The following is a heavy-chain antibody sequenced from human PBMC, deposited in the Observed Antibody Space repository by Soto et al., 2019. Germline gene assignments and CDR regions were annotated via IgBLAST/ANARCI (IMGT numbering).Heavy chain of an antibody. V-gene: IGHV1-69*13. CDR1: GGTFSIYA. CDR2: IIPIFGTA. J-gene: IGHJ4*02. D-gene: IGHD5-18*01. Sequence: SVKVACPASGGTFSIYAISWVLQAPGQGLEWMGGIIPIFGTANYAQKFQGRVTITADESTSTAYMELSSLRSEDTAVYYCARVGTDSYGKYYIDECGQGNVVTVSS. CDR3: ARVGTDSYGKYYIDE.